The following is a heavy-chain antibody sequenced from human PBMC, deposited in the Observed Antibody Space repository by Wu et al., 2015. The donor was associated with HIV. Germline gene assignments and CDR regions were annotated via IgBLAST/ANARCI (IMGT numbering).Heavy chain of an antibody. CDR2: FDPGDGET. CDR3: ATGILGALDI. V-gene: IGHV1-24*01. Sequence: QDQLVQSGAEVKKPGASMKVSCKVSGYFLSKLSMHWVRQAPGKGLEWMGGFDPGDGETVYARKFQGRVTMIEDISTDIAYMELSSLRSEDTAVYYCATGILGALDIWGQGTMVTVSS. J-gene: IGHJ3*02. CDR1: GYFLSKLS. D-gene: IGHD7-27*01.